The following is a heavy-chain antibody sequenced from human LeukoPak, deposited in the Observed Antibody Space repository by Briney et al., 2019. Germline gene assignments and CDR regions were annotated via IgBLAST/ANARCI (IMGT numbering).Heavy chain of an antibody. J-gene: IGHJ6*03. Sequence: GRSLRLSCAASGFTFSSYAMHWVRQAPGKGLEWVAVISYDGSNKYYADSVKGRFTISRDNSKNTLYLQMNSLRAEDSAVYYCARDGDRDYYYMDVWGKGTTVTVSS. CDR2: ISYDGSNK. CDR3: ARDGDRDYYYMDV. V-gene: IGHV3-30*01. CDR1: GFTFSSYA. D-gene: IGHD3-22*01.